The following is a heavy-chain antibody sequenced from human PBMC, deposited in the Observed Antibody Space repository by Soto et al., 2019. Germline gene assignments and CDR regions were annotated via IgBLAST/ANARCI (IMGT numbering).Heavy chain of an antibody. CDR2: TYYRSKWYN. D-gene: IGHD4-17*01. V-gene: IGHV6-1*01. CDR3: ARDRGDYGDYGISYYYGMEV. CDR1: GDSVSSNSAA. J-gene: IGHJ6*04. Sequence: PSQTLSLTCAISGDSVSSNSAAWNWIRQSPSRGLEWLGRTYYRSKWYNDYAVSVKSRITINPDTSKNQFSLQLNSVTPEDTAVYYCARDRGDYGDYGISYYYGMEVWGKENTVSVSA.